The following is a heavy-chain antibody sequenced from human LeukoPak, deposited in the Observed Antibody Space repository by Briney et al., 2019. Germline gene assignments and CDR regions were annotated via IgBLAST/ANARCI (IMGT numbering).Heavy chain of an antibody. D-gene: IGHD5-12*01. CDR1: GGSISNYY. Sequence: SGTLSLTCTVSGGSISNYYWSWIRQPPGKGLEWIAYIHYSGSTHYNPSLKSRVPISLDTSKNQFSLKLSPVTAADTAVYYCARVFVDYPFDYWGQGTLVTVSS. CDR2: IHYSGST. V-gene: IGHV4-59*01. J-gene: IGHJ4*02. CDR3: ARVFVDYPFDY.